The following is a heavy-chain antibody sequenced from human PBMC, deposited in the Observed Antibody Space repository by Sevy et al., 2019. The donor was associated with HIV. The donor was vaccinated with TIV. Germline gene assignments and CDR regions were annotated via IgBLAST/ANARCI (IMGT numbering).Heavy chain of an antibody. CDR2: FSFGCGRI. V-gene: IGHV3-23*01. J-gene: IGHJ4*02. CDR1: RFTFAKYS. CDR3: AREGCTQPHDY. D-gene: IGHD2-8*01. Sequence: GGSLRLSCAASRFTFAKYSMSWVRQAPGKGLEWVSTFSFGCGRINYADSVKGRFTISRDDSKNTLFLQMNSLRAEDTATYFCAREGCTQPHDYWGPGTLVTAPQ.